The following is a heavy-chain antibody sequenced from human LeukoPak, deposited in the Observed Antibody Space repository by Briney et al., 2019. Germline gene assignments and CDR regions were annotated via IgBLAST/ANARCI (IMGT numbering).Heavy chain of an antibody. CDR1: GYTFTGYH. J-gene: IGHJ4*02. CDR3: ARARTDYTFDY. Sequence: ASVKVSCKASGYTFTGYHMHWVRQAPGQGLEWMGWINPNSGGTNYAQKFQGWVTMTRDTSISTAYMELSRLRSDDTAVYYCARARTDYTFDYWGQGTLVTVSS. CDR2: INPNSGGT. D-gene: IGHD4-11*01. V-gene: IGHV1-2*04.